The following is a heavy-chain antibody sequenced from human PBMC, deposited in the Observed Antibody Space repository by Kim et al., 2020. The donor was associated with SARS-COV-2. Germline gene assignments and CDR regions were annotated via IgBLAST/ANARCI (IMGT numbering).Heavy chain of an antibody. CDR2: ISYDGSNK. J-gene: IGHJ4*01. CDR1: GFTFSSYG. D-gene: IGHD5-12*01. CDR3: AKGADIVATMKLFDY. Sequence: GGSLRLSCAASGFTFSSYGMHWVRQAPGKGLEWVAVISYDGSNKYYADSVKGRFTISRDNSKNTLYLQMNSLRAEDTAVYYCAKGADIVATMKLFDYWG. V-gene: IGHV3-30*18.